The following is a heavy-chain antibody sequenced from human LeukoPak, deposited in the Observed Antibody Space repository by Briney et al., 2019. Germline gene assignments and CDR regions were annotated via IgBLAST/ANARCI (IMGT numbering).Heavy chain of an antibody. CDR1: GYSISSGYY. J-gene: IGHJ4*02. CDR3: ARDHDILTGYSDY. D-gene: IGHD3-9*01. Sequence: SETLSLTCAVSGYSISSGYYWGWIRQPPGKGLEWIGSIYHSGSTYYNPSLKSRVTISVDTSKNQFSLELSSVTAADTAVYYCARDHDILTGYSDYWGQGTLVTVSS. CDR2: IYHSGST. V-gene: IGHV4-38-2*02.